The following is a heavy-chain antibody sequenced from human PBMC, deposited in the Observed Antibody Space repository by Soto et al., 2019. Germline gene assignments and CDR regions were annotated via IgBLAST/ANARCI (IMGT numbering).Heavy chain of an antibody. CDR2: IKSKTDGGTT. V-gene: IGHV3-15*01. Sequence: EVQLVESGGGLVKPGGSLRLSCAASGFTFSNAWMSWVRQAPGKGLEWVGRIKSKTDGGTTDYAAPMKGRFTISRDDSKNTLYLQMNSLKTEDTAVYYCTTEDTSGSYYDYWGQGTLVTVSS. CDR3: TTEDTSGSYYDY. D-gene: IGHD1-26*01. J-gene: IGHJ4*02. CDR1: GFTFSNAW.